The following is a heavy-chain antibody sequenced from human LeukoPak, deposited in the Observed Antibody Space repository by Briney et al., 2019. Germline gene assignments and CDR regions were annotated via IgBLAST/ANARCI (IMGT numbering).Heavy chain of an antibody. J-gene: IGHJ5*02. CDR2: INHSGST. Sequence: SETLSLTRAVYGGSFSGYYWSWIRQPPGKRLEWIGEINHSGSTNYNPSLKSRVTISVDTSNNQFPLTPISVPAAHTPVYYCPRCGRRIAGPIGFDPWGQGTLVTVSS. D-gene: IGHD6-13*01. CDR3: PRCGRRIAGPIGFDP. CDR1: GGSFSGYY. V-gene: IGHV4-34*01.